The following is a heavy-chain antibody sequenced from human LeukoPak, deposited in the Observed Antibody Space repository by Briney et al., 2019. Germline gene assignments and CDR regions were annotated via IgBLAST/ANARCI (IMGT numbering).Heavy chain of an antibody. CDR1: GGSISSGGYY. CDR2: IYYSGST. Sequence: SETLSLTCTVSGGSISSGGYYWSWIRQHPGKGLEWIGYIYYSGSTYYNPSLKSRVTISVDTSKNQFSLKLSSVTAADTAVYYCARDNWNYRDAFDIWGQGTMVTVSS. D-gene: IGHD1-7*01. CDR3: ARDNWNYRDAFDI. V-gene: IGHV4-31*03. J-gene: IGHJ3*02.